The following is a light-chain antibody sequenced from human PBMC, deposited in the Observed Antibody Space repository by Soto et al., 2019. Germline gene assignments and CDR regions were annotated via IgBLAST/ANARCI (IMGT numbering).Light chain of an antibody. V-gene: IGKV1-5*03. CDR1: QTISSW. CDR3: QHYNTYSED. Sequence: DIQMTQSPSTLSGSVGDRVTITCRASQTISSWLAWYQQKPGKAPKLLIYKASTLKSGVPSRFSGSGQRTEFTLTLSSLQLVYFATDYCQHYNTYSEDFGHGTK. J-gene: IGKJ1*01. CDR2: KAS.